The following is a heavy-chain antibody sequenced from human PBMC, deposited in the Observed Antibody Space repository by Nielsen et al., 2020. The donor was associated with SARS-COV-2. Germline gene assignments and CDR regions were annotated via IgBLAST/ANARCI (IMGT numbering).Heavy chain of an antibody. V-gene: IGHV4-31*03. CDR1: GGSISSGGYY. CDR3: ARESSGYDHYNYGMDV. Sequence: SETLSLTCTVSGGSISSGGYYWGWLRHHPGKGLEWIGFIYFSGRTCYNPSLKSRVTISVDTSKNQFSLSLRSVTAADTAVYYCARESSGYDHYNYGMDVWGQGTTVTVSS. CDR2: IYFSGRT. J-gene: IGHJ6*02. D-gene: IGHD5-12*01.